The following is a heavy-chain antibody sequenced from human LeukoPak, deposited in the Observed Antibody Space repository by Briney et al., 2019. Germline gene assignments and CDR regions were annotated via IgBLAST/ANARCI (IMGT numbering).Heavy chain of an antibody. CDR1: GYTFTGYY. V-gene: IGHV1-2*02. D-gene: IGHD2-2*01. CDR2: INPNSGGT. Sequence: GASVKVSCKASGYTFTGYYMHWVRQAPGQGLEWMGWINPNSGGTNYAQKFQGRVTMTRDTSISTAYMGLSRLRSDDTAVYYCARALIPAAMWEYYWGQGTLVTVSS. J-gene: IGHJ4*02. CDR3: ARALIPAAMWEYY.